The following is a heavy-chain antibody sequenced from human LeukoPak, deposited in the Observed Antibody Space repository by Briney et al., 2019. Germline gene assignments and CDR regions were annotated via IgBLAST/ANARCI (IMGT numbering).Heavy chain of an antibody. D-gene: IGHD1-26*01. Sequence: GGSLRLSCAGSGFPFSSHGIHWVRQAPGKGLEWVAFIRYDGSNKYYTDSVKGRFTISRDNSKNTLYLQMNSLRAEDTAVYYCAKGRGWEASYYYYYMDVWGKGTTVTISS. CDR2: IRYDGSNK. CDR1: GFPFSSHG. J-gene: IGHJ6*03. V-gene: IGHV3-30*02. CDR3: AKGRGWEASYYYYYMDV.